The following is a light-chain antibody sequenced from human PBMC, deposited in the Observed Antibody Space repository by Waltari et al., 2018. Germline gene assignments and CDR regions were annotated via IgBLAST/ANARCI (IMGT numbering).Light chain of an antibody. Sequence: DIKLTKSPSWLPASVGDGVTITCRASQAIRDSLAWYQQKPGKAPKLLLYGASRLDSGVPFRFSGSGSGTDFTLTITSLQPEDFATYYCQHYYNIPRTFGQGTKVEVK. J-gene: IGKJ1*01. CDR3: QHYYNIPRT. CDR2: GAS. V-gene: IGKV1-NL1*01. CDR1: QAIRDS.